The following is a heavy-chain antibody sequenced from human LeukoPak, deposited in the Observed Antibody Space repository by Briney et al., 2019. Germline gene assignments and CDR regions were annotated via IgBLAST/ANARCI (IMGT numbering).Heavy chain of an antibody. V-gene: IGHV4-39*07. CDR2: IYYSGST. D-gene: IGHD3-22*01. J-gene: IGHJ3*02. Sequence: SETLSLTCTVSGGSISGSSYYWGWIRQPPGKGLEWIGSIYYSGSTYYNPTLKSRVTISVDTSKNQFSLKLSSVTAADTAVYYCARDHTYYYDSSGYYSDAFDIWGQGTMVAVSS. CDR1: GGSISGSSYY. CDR3: ARDHTYYYDSSGYYSDAFDI.